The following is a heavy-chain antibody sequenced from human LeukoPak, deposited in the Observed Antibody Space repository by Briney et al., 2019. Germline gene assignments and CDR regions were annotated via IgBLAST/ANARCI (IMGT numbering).Heavy chain of an antibody. Sequence: SQTLSLTCTVSGGSISSGDYYWSWIRQPPGKGLEWIGYIYYSGSTNYNPSLKSRVTISVDTSKNQFSLKLSSVTAADTAVYYCARDSGPNAFDIWGQGTMVTVSS. J-gene: IGHJ3*02. D-gene: IGHD6-19*01. V-gene: IGHV4-30-4*01. CDR1: GGSISSGDYY. CDR3: ARDSGPNAFDI. CDR2: IYYSGST.